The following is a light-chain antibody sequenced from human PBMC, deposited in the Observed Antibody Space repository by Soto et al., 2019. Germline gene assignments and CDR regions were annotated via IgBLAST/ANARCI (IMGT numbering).Light chain of an antibody. Sequence: DIQMTQSPSSLSASVGDRVTITCRASQSISSYLNWYQQKPGKAPKLLIYAASSLQSGVPSRFSGSGSGTDFTLTISSLQPEDFATYYCQQSYSTPGTFGKGNKVEIK. CDR2: AAS. J-gene: IGKJ1*01. V-gene: IGKV1-39*01. CDR1: QSISSY. CDR3: QQSYSTPGT.